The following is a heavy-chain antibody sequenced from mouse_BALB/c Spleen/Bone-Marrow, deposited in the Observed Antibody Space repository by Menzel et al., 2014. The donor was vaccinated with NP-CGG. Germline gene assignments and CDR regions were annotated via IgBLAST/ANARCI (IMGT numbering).Heavy chain of an antibody. CDR3: ARDKGRVFFDY. V-gene: IGHV7-3*02. CDR2: IRNKANGYTT. CDR1: GFTFTDYY. Sequence: EVHLAESGGGLVQPGGSLRLSCATSGFTFTDYYMNWVRQPPGKALEWLGFIRNKANGYTTEYSASVKSRFTISRDNSQNILYLQMNTLRADDSATYYCARDKGRVFFDYWGQGTTLTVSS. J-gene: IGHJ2*01.